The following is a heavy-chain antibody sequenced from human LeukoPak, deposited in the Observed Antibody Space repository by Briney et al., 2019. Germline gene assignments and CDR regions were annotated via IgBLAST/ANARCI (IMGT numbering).Heavy chain of an antibody. CDR1: GYTFTGYY. CDR3: ARVASGRDYYYYYYMDV. CDR2: INPNSGGI. J-gene: IGHJ6*03. D-gene: IGHD5-12*01. Sequence: GASVKVSCKASGYTFTGYYMHWVRQAPGQGLEWMGWINPNSGGINYAQKFQGRVTMTRDTSISTAYMELSRLRSDDTAVYYCARVASGRDYYYYYYMDVWGKGTTVTVSS. V-gene: IGHV1-2*02.